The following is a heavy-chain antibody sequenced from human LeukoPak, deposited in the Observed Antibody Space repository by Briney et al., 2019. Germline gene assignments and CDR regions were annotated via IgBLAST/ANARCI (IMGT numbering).Heavy chain of an antibody. CDR2: IKQDGSEK. D-gene: IGHD3-22*01. CDR1: GFTFSSYW. CDR3: ARAITYYYDSSGYYYAYYFDY. V-gene: IGHV3-7*01. Sequence: GGSLRLSCAASGFTFSSYWMSWVRQAPGKGLEWVANIKQDGSEKYYVDSVKGRFTISRDNAKNSLYLQMNSLRAEDTAVYYCARAITYYYDSSGYYYAYYFDYWGQGTLVTVSS. J-gene: IGHJ4*02.